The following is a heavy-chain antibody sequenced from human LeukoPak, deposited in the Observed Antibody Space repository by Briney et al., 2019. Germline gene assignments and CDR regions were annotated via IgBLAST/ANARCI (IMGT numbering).Heavy chain of an antibody. V-gene: IGHV1-69*06. CDR2: IIPMFGTA. CDR3: ARGPFSLIDY. Sequence: SVKVSCKASGGTFSSYAFSWVRQAPGQGLEWMGGIIPMFGTANYAQKFQGRVTITADKSTSTAYMELSSLRSEDTAVYYCARGPFSLIDYWGQGTLVTVSS. CDR1: GGTFSSYA. J-gene: IGHJ4*02.